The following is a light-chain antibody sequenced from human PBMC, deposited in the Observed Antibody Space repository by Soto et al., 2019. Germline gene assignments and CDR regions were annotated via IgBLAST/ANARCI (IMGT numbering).Light chain of an antibody. J-gene: IGKJ1*01. CDR1: QTINNW. V-gene: IGKV1-5*03. CDR2: KAS. Sequence: DIQMTQSPSTLSASVGDRVTITCRASQTINNWLAWYQQKPGKAPKLLIYKASSLEGGVSSRFSGSAPGTEFTLTISSLQPDDFATFYCQQYHDYPWTFGQGTKVDIK. CDR3: QQYHDYPWT.